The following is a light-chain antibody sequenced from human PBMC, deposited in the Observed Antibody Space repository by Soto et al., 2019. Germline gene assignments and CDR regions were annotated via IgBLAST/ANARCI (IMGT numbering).Light chain of an antibody. J-gene: IGLJ1*01. V-gene: IGLV2-8*01. CDR3: SSYAGSNNYV. CDR2: EVS. Sequence: QSVLTQPPSASGSPGQSVTISCTGTRSDVGGYNYVSWYQQHPGKAPKLMIYEVSKRPSGAPDRFSGSKPGNTASLTVSGLQAEDEADYYCSSYAGSNNYVFGTGXEVTVL. CDR1: RSDVGGYNY.